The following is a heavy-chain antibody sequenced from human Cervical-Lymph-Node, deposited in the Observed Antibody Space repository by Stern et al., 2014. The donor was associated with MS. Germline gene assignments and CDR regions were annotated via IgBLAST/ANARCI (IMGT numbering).Heavy chain of an antibody. V-gene: IGHV5-51*03. CDR3: ARRAAADYGMDV. D-gene: IGHD6-13*01. Sequence: EAKLVESGAEVKKPGESLKISCKGSGYIFTNYWIGWVRQMPGKGLEWMGIIYPVHYDTRYSPSFQGQVTISADKSISTAYLQWSSLKASDTAMYYCARRAAADYGMDVWGQGTTVTVSS. CDR1: GYIFTNYW. J-gene: IGHJ6*02. CDR2: IYPVHYDT.